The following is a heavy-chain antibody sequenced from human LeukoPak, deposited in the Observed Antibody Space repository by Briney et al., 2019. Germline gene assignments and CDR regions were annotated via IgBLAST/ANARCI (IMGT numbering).Heavy chain of an antibody. CDR2: ISGSGGST. J-gene: IGHJ3*02. Sequence: PGGSLRLSCAASGFTFSSYAMSWVRQAPGKGLEWVSAISGSGGSTYYADSVKGRFTISRDNSKNTLYLQINSLRAEDTAVYYCARGGHSSGWWSAFDIWGQGTMVTVSS. CDR1: GFTFSSYA. CDR3: ARGGHSSGWWSAFDI. V-gene: IGHV3-23*01. D-gene: IGHD6-19*01.